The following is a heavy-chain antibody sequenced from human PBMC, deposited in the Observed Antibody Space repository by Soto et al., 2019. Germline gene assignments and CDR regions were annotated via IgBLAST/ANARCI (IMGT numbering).Heavy chain of an antibody. V-gene: IGHV3-7*01. CDR2: IKYDGIEK. CDR1: GFIFSRYW. D-gene: IGHD5-12*01. J-gene: IGHJ3*02. CDR3: ARDLVATPQNDIFDI. Sequence: GGSLRLSCVASGFIFSRYWMSWVRQAPGKGLEWVALIKYDGIEKYSVDSVKGRFTISRDNAKNSLYLQMNSLRDEDTALYYCARDLVATPQNDIFDIWGQGTMVTVSS.